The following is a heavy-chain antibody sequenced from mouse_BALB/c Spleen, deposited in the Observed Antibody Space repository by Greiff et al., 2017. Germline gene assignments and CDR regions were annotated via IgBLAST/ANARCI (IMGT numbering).Heavy chain of an antibody. CDR3: ARTTVVADY. CDR2: INPSTGYT. Sequence: QVQLQQSGAELAKPGASVKMSCKASGYTFTSYWMHWVKQRPGQGLEWIGYINPSTGYTEYNQKFKDKATLTADKSSSTAYMQLSSLTSEDSAVYYCARTTVVADYWGQGTTRTVSS. J-gene: IGHJ2*01. CDR1: GYTFTSYW. D-gene: IGHD1-1*01. V-gene: IGHV1-7*01.